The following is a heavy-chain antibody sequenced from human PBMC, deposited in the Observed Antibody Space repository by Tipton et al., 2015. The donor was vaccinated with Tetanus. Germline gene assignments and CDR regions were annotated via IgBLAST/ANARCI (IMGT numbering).Heavy chain of an antibody. CDR2: IYYTGST. D-gene: IGHD3-10*01. CDR1: GGSISSRSYY. CDR3: ARHDTFIWFGQFGAFDI. J-gene: IGHJ3*02. Sequence: TLSLTCTVSGGSISSRSYYWSWIRQHPVKGLEWIGYIYYTGSTYYNPSLKSRVTISVDTSKNQFSLKLSSVTAADTAVYYCARHDTFIWFGQFGAFDIWGQGTMVTVSS. V-gene: IGHV4-39*01.